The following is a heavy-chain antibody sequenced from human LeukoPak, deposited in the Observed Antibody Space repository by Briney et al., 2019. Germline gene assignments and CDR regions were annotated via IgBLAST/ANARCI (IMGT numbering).Heavy chain of an antibody. V-gene: IGHV1-3*01. D-gene: IGHD3-16*01. CDR1: GYTFTNYA. J-gene: IGHJ4*02. CDR2: INGGNGYT. CDR3: TRGGSSHSFDY. Sequence: ASVKVSCKASGYTFTNYAMHWVRQAPGQRLEWMGWINGGNGYTKYSQNFQGRVTITRDTFASTAYMELSSLRSEDTAVYYCTRGGSSHSFDYWGQGTLVTASS.